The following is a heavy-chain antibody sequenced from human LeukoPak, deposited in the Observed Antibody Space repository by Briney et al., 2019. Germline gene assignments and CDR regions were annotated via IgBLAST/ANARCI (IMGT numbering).Heavy chain of an antibody. D-gene: IGHD6-6*01. CDR2: INPNSGGT. J-gene: IGHJ4*02. CDR1: GYTFTGYY. Sequence: ASVKVSCKASGYTFTGYYMHWVRQAPGQGLEWMGWINPNSGGTNYAQKFQGRVTMTGDTSISTAYMELSRLRSDDTAVYYCARASRYSSSYGSGRVPFDYWGQGTLVTVSS. V-gene: IGHV1-2*02. CDR3: ARASRYSSSYGSGRVPFDY.